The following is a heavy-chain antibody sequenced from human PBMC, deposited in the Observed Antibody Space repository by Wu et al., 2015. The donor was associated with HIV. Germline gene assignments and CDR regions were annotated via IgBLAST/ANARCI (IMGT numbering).Heavy chain of an antibody. CDR2: IHYSGSI. Sequence: QVQLQESGPGLVKPSETLSLTCTVSGGSINNYHWNWVRQPPGKGLEWIAYIHYSGSINYNPSLESRVTISVDMSKNQVSLKVRSVTAADTAVYYCARDRRGDYYDSSGYYWYGMDVWGQGTTVTVSS. J-gene: IGHJ6*02. CDR1: GGSINNYH. V-gene: IGHV4-59*01. CDR3: ARDRRGDYYDSSGYYWYGMDV. D-gene: IGHD3-22*01.